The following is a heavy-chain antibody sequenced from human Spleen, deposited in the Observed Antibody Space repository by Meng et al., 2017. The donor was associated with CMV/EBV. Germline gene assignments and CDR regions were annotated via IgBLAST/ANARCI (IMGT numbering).Heavy chain of an antibody. D-gene: IGHD3-22*01. Sequence: CKASGYIFTNYAMNWLRQAPGKGLEWMGWLNTETGDPTYARAFTGRFVFSLDTSVTTAYLQINSLRPEDTAVYFCARDRYDRSGSNWFDPWGPGTLVTVS. CDR1: GYIFTNYA. V-gene: IGHV7-4-1*02. CDR2: LNTETGDP. J-gene: IGHJ5*02. CDR3: ARDRYDRSGSNWFDP.